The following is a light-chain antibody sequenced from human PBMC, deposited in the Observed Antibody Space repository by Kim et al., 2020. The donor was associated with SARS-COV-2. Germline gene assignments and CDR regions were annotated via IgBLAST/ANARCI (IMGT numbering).Light chain of an antibody. CDR1: QSVSSY. V-gene: IGKV3-11*01. Sequence: SLSTGERATPSCRASQSVSSYLAWYQQKPGQAPRLLIYDASNRATGIPARFSGSGSGTDFTLTISSLEPEDFAVYYCQQRSNWPTFGQGTRLEIK. CDR3: QQRSNWPT. CDR2: DAS. J-gene: IGKJ5*01.